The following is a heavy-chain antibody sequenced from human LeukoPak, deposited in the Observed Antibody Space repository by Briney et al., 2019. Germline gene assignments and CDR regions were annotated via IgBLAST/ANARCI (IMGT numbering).Heavy chain of an antibody. CDR1: GSSFTSYW. V-gene: IGHV5-51*01. D-gene: IGHD3-10*01. Sequence: GASLKISYKGSGSSFTSYWIGWVRPMPGKGLGWMGIIYPGDSDTRYSPSFQGQVTISADKSISTAYLQWSSLKASDTAMYYCARHRSMVRGVIQGWFDPWGQGTLVTVSS. CDR2: IYPGDSDT. J-gene: IGHJ5*02. CDR3: ARHRSMVRGVIQGWFDP.